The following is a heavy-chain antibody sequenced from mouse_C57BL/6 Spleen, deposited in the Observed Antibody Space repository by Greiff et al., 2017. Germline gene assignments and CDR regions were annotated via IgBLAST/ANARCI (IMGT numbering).Heavy chain of an antibody. CDR3: ARSPFYGSTDWYFDV. CDR1: GYSITSGYY. V-gene: IGHV3-6*01. Sequence: EVQLKESGPGLVKPSQSLSLTCSVTGYSITSGYYWNWIRQFPGNKLEWMGYISYDGSNNYNPSLKNRISITRDTSKNQFFLKLNSVTTEDTATYYCARSPFYGSTDWYFDVWGTGTTVTVSS. J-gene: IGHJ1*03. D-gene: IGHD1-1*01. CDR2: ISYDGSN.